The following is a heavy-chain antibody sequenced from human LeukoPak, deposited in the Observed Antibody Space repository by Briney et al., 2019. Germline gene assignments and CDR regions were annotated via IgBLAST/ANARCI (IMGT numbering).Heavy chain of an antibody. J-gene: IGHJ4*02. Sequence: SETLSLTCTVSGGSISGYYWSWIRQPAGKGLEWIGRIYTSGSTNYNPSLKSRVTMSVDTSKNQFSLKLGSVTAADTAVYYCARALPGYSYGSYYFDYWGQGSLVTVSS. CDR3: ARALPGYSYGSYYFDY. D-gene: IGHD5-18*01. CDR1: GGSISGYY. CDR2: IYTSGST. V-gene: IGHV4-4*07.